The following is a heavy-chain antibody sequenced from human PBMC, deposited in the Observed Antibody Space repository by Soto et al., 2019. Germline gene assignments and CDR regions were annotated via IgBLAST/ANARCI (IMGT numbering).Heavy chain of an antibody. Sequence: SAKVSCKASGYTFTRYVINWVRQATGPGLEWMGWMNPNSGNTGYAQKLQGRVTMSRNTSISTAYMELSSRRSEDTAVYYCASGGATERRDAFDIWGQGTMVTVSS. J-gene: IGHJ3*02. V-gene: IGHV1-8*01. CDR3: ASGGATERRDAFDI. CDR2: MNPNSGNT. CDR1: GYTFTRYV. D-gene: IGHD1-26*01.